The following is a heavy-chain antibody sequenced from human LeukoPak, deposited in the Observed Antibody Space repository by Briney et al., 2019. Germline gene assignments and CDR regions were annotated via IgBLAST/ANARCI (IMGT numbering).Heavy chain of an antibody. CDR2: IYHSGST. CDR3: ASGSGSPYGKYFDY. D-gene: IGHD3-10*01. J-gene: IGHJ4*02. V-gene: IGHV4-30-2*01. Sequence: SETLSLTCAVSGGSISSGGYSWSWIRQPPGKGLEWIGYIYHSGSTYYNPSLKSRVTISVDRSKNQFSLKLSSVTAADTAGYYRASGSGSPYGKYFDYWGQGTLVTVSS. CDR1: GGSISSGGYS.